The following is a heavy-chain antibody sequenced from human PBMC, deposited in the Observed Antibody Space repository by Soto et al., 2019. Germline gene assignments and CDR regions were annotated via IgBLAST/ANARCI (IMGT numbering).Heavy chain of an antibody. J-gene: IGHJ3*02. CDR3: ARGGRDGYIRSAFDI. CDR2: IIPIFGTA. Sequence: WASVKVSCKASGGTFSSYAISWVRQAPGQGLEWMGGIIPIFGTANYAQKFQGRVTITADESTSTAYMELSSLRSEDTAVYYCARGGRDGYIRSAFDIWGQGTMVTVSS. V-gene: IGHV1-69*13. D-gene: IGHD5-12*01. CDR1: GGTFSSYA.